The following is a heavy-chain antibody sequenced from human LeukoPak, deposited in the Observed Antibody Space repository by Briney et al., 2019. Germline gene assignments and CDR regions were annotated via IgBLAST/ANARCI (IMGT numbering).Heavy chain of an antibody. CDR3: ARVVVVAATYPTLWFDP. Sequence: GASVKVSCKASGYIFTNFGISWVRQARGQGLEWMGGIIPIFGTANYAQKFQGRVTITADKSTSTAYMELSSLRSEDTAVYYCARVVVVAATYPTLWFDPWGQGTLVTVSS. D-gene: IGHD2-15*01. CDR1: GYIFTNFG. J-gene: IGHJ5*02. CDR2: IIPIFGTA. V-gene: IGHV1-69*06.